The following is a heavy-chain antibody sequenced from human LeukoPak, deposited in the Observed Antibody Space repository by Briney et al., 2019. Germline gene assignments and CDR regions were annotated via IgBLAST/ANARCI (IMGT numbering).Heavy chain of an antibody. CDR1: GFTFSSYG. D-gene: IGHD3-22*01. CDR2: ISGSGGST. Sequence: GGTLRLSCAASGFTFSSYGMSWVRQAPGKGLEWVSAISGSGGSTYYADSVKGRFTISRDNSKNTLYLQMNSLRAEDTAVYYCAKDRNPYYYDSSPFFDPWGQGTLVTVSS. V-gene: IGHV3-23*01. CDR3: AKDRNPYYYDSSPFFDP. J-gene: IGHJ5*02.